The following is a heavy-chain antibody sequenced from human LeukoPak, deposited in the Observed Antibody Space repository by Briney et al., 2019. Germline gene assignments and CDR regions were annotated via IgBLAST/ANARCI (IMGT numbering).Heavy chain of an antibody. D-gene: IGHD5-18*01. J-gene: IGHJ4*02. CDR3: ARVDTVMAYYFDL. CDR2: IYSGGTT. V-gene: IGHV3-53*04. Sequence: QLGGCLRLSCAASGFTVSTNCMTWGRQAPGKGLEWVSTIYSGGTTYYADSVMGRVTISRHNSRNTLYLQMNSLRAEDTAVYYCARVDTVMAYYFDLWVQGTLATVAS. CDR1: GFTVSTNC.